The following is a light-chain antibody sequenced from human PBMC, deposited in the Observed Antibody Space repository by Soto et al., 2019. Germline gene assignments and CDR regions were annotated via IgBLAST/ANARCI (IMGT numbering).Light chain of an antibody. CDR1: QSISTY. V-gene: IGKV1-39*01. CDR3: QQSFNTLT. Sequence: DIQMTQSPSSLSASVGDRVTITCRASQSISTYVSWYQHRPGKAPKLLIYSASTLQSGVPPRFSGSGSGKDFTLTISSLQPEDFSTYYRQQSFNTLTFGGGTKVEIE. J-gene: IGKJ4*01. CDR2: SAS.